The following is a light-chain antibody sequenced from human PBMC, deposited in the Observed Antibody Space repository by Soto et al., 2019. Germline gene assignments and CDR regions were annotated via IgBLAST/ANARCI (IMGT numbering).Light chain of an antibody. CDR3: QQYNNWPPIA. V-gene: IGKV3-15*01. Sequence: TQSPGTLSSSPGERSILSCRASQSVSNGLAWYQQKAGQAPTLXXYGASTRATGIPPRFSGSGSGTEFTLTISSLQSEDFAAYYGQQYNNWPPIAFGQGTRLEIK. CDR2: GAS. J-gene: IGKJ5*01. CDR1: QSVSNG.